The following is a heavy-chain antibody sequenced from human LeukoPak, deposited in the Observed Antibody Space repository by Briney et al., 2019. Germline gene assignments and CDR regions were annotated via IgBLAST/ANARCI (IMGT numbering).Heavy chain of an antibody. Sequence: ASVKVSCKASGYTFTSYGISWVRQAPGQGLEWMGWISAHNGNTNYAQKLQGRVTMTTDTSTSTAYMELRSLRSDDTAVYYCARDFRPHSPPIWFDPWGQGTLVTVSS. CDR3: ARDFRPHSPPIWFDP. V-gene: IGHV1-18*01. CDR1: GYTFTSYG. J-gene: IGHJ5*02. CDR2: ISAHNGNT. D-gene: IGHD6-13*01.